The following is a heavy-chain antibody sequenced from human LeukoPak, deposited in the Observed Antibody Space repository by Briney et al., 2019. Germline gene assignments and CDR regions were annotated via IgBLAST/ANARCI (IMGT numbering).Heavy chain of an antibody. CDR3: ARASGHYGMDV. CDR2: TYYRSQWHN. CDR1: GESVYSKSAA. D-gene: IGHD6-25*01. J-gene: IGHJ6*04. V-gene: IGHV6-1*01. Sequence: QPISLTFAISGESVYSKSAAWNWIRPSPSRGLEWLGRTYYRSQWHNDYVVSVKSRININPDTSKNQFSLQLNSVTPEDTAVYYCARASGHYGMDVWGKGTTVTVSS.